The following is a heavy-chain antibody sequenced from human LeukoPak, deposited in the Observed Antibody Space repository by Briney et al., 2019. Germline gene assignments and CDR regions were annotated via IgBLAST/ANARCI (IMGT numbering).Heavy chain of an antibody. CDR1: GGSISSYY. CDR2: IYYSGST. Sequence: SETLSLTCTVSGGSISSYYWGWIRQPPGKGLEWIGYIYYSGSTNYNPSLKSRVTISVDTSKNQFSLKLSSVTAADTAVYYCARWHLDGYNPYDAFDIWGQGTMVSVSS. CDR3: ARWHLDGYNPYDAFDI. D-gene: IGHD5-24*01. J-gene: IGHJ3*02. V-gene: IGHV4-59*08.